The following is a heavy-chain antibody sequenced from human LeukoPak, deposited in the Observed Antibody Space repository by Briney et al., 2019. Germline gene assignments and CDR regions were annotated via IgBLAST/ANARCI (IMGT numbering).Heavy chain of an antibody. D-gene: IGHD2-2*01. V-gene: IGHV3-74*01. CDR3: ARKGYCSSSSCYGDAFDI. Sequence: PGGSLRLSCAASGFTFSSYWMNWVRQAPGKGLVWVSRINSDGSSTSYADSVKGRFTISRDNAKNTLYLQMNSLRAEDTAVYYCARKGYCSSSSCYGDAFDIWGQGTVVTVSS. CDR2: INSDGSST. J-gene: IGHJ3*02. CDR1: GFTFSSYW.